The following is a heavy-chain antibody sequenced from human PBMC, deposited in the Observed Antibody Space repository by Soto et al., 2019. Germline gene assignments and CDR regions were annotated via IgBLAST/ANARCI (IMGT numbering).Heavy chain of an antibody. J-gene: IGHJ5*02. CDR1: GRSFSGYC. D-gene: IGHD1-20*01. V-gene: IGHV4-34*09. CDR3: ARVGGINWFDP. CDR2: INHSGST. Sequence: SETLSLTCAVYGRSFSGYCWSWIRQPPGKGLEWIGQINHSGSTNYNPSLKSRVTISVDTSKNQFSLKLSSVTAADTAVYYCARVGGINWFDPWGQGTLVTVSS.